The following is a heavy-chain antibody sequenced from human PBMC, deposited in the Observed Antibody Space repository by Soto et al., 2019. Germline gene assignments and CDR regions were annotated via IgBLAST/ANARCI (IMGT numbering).Heavy chain of an antibody. CDR1: GYTFTSYG. J-gene: IGHJ4*02. V-gene: IGHV1-3*05. D-gene: IGHD1-20*01. CDR3: ARDKITGNLDY. CDR2: INAGNGNT. Sequence: QVQLVQSGAEEKKPGASVKVSCKASGYTFTSYGMHWVRQAPGQRLEWMGWINAGNGNTKYSQKFQGRVTITRDTSASTDYMELSSLRSEDTDVYYCARDKITGNLDYWGQGTLVTVSS.